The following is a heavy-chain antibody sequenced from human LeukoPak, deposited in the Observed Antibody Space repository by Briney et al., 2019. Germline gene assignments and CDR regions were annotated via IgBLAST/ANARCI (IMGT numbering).Heavy chain of an antibody. CDR3: ARGGYDFVYYYYGMDV. D-gene: IGHD3-3*01. CDR1: GYTFTGYY. Sequence: ASVKDSCKASGYTFTGYYRHWVRQAPGQGLEWMGRINPNSGGTNYAQKFQGRVTMTRDTSISTAYMELSRLRSDDTAVYYCARGGYDFVYYYYGMDVWGQGTTVTVSS. V-gene: IGHV1-2*06. J-gene: IGHJ6*02. CDR2: INPNSGGT.